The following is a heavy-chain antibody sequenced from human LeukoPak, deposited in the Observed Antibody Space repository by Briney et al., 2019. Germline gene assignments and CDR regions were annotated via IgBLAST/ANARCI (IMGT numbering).Heavy chain of an antibody. D-gene: IGHD2-15*01. CDR2: IYYSGTT. CDR3: AREDYCSGGSCYSGYFQH. CDR1: GGSISSYY. Sequence: SETLSLTCTVSGGSISSYYWSWIRQPPGKGLEWIGYIYYSGTTNYNPSLMSRVTISVDTSKNQFSLKLSSVTAADTAVYYCAREDYCSGGSCYSGYFQHWGQGTLVTVSS. V-gene: IGHV4-59*01. J-gene: IGHJ1*01.